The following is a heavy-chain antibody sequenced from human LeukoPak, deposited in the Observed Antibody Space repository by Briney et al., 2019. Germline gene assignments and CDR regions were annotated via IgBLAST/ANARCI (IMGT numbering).Heavy chain of an antibody. CDR2: ISAYNGNT. CDR3: ARGLLRDDAFDI. V-gene: IGHV1-18*01. D-gene: IGHD2/OR15-2a*01. CDR1: GYTFTSYG. Sequence: GASVKVSCKASGYTFTSYGISWVRQAPGQGLEWMGWISAYNGNTNYAQKLQGRVTMTRNTSISAAYMELSSLRSEDTAVYYCARGLLRDDAFDIWGQGTMVTVSS. J-gene: IGHJ3*02.